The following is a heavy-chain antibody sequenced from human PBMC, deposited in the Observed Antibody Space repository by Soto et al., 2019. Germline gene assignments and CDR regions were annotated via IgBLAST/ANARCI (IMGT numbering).Heavy chain of an antibody. V-gene: IGHV6-1*01. J-gene: IGHJ3*01. CDR1: ADSASSDITS. CDR3: ARGNALDV. D-gene: IGHD3-10*01. Sequence: QGQLQQSGPGLVKPSQTLSLTCAISADSASSDITSWNWIRQSPSRGLEWLGGTYYRSKWSHDYAVSVKSRITINPDTSKNQLSLELNSMTPEDTAVYYCARGNALDVWGQGTVVTVSS. CDR2: TYYRSKWSH.